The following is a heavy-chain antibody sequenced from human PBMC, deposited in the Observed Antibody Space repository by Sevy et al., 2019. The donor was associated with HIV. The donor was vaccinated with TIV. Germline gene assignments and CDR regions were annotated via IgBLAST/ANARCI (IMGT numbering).Heavy chain of an antibody. J-gene: IGHJ4*02. CDR3: TRALATADTPEYYFDY. CDR1: GFTFGDYA. CDR2: IRRNSHEPYGGTT. V-gene: IGHV3-49*03. D-gene: IGHD5-12*01. Sequence: GGALRLSCTSSGFTFGDYAMSWFRQAPGKGLEWVAFIRRNSHEPYGGTTEYAAFVKGRFTISSDDSKSIAYLQMNSLKTEDTAVYYCTRALATADTPEYYFDYWGQGLLVTVSS.